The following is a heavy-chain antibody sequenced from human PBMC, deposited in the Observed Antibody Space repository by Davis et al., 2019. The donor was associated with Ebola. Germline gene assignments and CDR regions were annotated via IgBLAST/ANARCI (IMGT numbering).Heavy chain of an antibody. D-gene: IGHD2-15*01. J-gene: IGHJ4*02. CDR3: AREVGDIVVVVAAAFDY. CDR2: INPNSGGT. CDR1: GYTFTGYY. V-gene: IGHV1-2*06. Sequence: AASVKVSCKASGYTFTGYYMHWVRQAPGQGLEWMGRINPNSGGTNYAQKFQGRVTMTRDTSISTAYMELSRLKSDDTAVYYCAREVGDIVVVVAAAFDYWSQGTLVTVSS.